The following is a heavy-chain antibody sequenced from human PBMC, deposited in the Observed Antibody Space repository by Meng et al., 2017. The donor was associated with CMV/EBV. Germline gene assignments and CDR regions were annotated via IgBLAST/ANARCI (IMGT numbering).Heavy chain of an antibody. CDR2: ISGSGGST. Sequence: SGFPFSSYAMSWVRQAPGKGLEWVSAISGSGGSTYYADSVKGRFTISRDNSKNTLYLQMNSLRAEDTAVYYCAKVGGYCSSTSCSDYWGQGTLVTVSS. CDR1: GFPFSSYA. V-gene: IGHV3-23*01. D-gene: IGHD2-2*01. CDR3: AKVGGYCSSTSCSDY. J-gene: IGHJ4*02.